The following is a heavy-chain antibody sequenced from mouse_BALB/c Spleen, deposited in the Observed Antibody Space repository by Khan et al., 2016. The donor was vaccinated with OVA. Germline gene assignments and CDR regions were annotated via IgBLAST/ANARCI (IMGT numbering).Heavy chain of an antibody. CDR3: ARRGLRWDFDY. D-gene: IGHD1-1*01. J-gene: IGHJ2*01. CDR2: INPSTAYT. CDR1: GYTFINYW. Sequence: QVQLKESGAELAKPGASVKMSCKASGYTFINYWILWVKQRPGQGLEWIGYINPSTAYTEYNQNFKDKATLTADKSSRTAYMQLSSLTAEYSAVYYCARRGLRWDFDYWGQGTTLTVSS. V-gene: IGHV1-7*01.